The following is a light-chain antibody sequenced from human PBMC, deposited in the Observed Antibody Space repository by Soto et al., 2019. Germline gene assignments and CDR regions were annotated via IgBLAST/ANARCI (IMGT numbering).Light chain of an antibody. Sequence: DIQMTQSPSTLSASVGDRVTITCRASQTISPWLAWYQQKPGKAPKLLIYEASIVESGVPSRFSGRGSGTEFTLTISSLQPDDFATYYCQQYSAYWTFGQGTKVEIQ. V-gene: IGKV1-5*03. J-gene: IGKJ1*01. CDR1: QTISPW. CDR2: EAS. CDR3: QQYSAYWT.